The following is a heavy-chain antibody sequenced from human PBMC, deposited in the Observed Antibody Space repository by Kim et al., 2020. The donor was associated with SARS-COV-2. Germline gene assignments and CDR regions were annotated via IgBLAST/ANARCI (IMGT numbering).Heavy chain of an antibody. D-gene: IGHD6-6*01. CDR3: VKDRIAARDYFDY. Sequence: GGSLRLSCSASGFTFSSYAMHWVRQAPGKGLEYVSAISSNGCSTYYADSVKGRFTISRDNSKNTLYLQMSSLRAEDTAVYYCVKDRIAARDYFDYWGQGTLVTVSS. CDR2: ISSNGCST. J-gene: IGHJ4*02. V-gene: IGHV3-64D*06. CDR1: GFTFSSYA.